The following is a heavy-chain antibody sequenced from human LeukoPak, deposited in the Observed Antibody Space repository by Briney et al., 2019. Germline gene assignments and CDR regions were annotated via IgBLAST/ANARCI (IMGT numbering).Heavy chain of an antibody. CDR2: IIPIFGTA. V-gene: IGHV1-69*05. J-gene: IGHJ4*02. Sequence: GSSVKVSCKASGGTFSSYAISWVRQAPGQGLEWMGGIIPIFGTANYAQKFQGRVTITTDEPTSTAYMELSSLRSEDTAVYYCARGRVGLELLFYYFDYWGQGTLVTVSS. CDR3: ARGRVGLELLFYYFDY. CDR1: GGTFSSYA. D-gene: IGHD1-7*01.